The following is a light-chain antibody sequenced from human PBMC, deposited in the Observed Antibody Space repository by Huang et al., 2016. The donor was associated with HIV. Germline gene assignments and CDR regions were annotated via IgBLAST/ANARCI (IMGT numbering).Light chain of an antibody. CDR1: QPLLSTANNKSY. CDR3: QQYYSASIT. J-gene: IGKJ5*01. CDR2: WAS. V-gene: IGKV4-1*01. Sequence: DIVMTQSPGSLTVSLGERASINCTSSQPLLSTANNKSYLAWYQQKPRQPPKALIYWASNRESGVPERCSGSGSGTDFTLTISSLQAEDVALYYCQQYYSASITFGQGTRVEI.